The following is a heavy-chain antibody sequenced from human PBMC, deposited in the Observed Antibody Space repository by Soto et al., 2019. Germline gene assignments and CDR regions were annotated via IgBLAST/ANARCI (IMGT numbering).Heavy chain of an antibody. D-gene: IGHD1-1*01. CDR1: GFTFTTYA. J-gene: IGHJ4*02. Sequence: GESLRLSCAGSGFTFTTYAMTWVRQAPGKGLECVSTISGTGGSTFYADSVKGRFTISRDNSKNTLYLQMSSLTAEDTAVYYCAKAGTRRDDYYFDCWGQGTLVTVSS. CDR2: ISGTGGST. V-gene: IGHV3-23*01. CDR3: AKAGTRRDDYYFDC.